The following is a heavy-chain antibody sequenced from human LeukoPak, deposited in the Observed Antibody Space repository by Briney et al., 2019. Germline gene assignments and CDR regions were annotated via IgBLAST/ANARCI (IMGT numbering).Heavy chain of an antibody. V-gene: IGHV4-59*01. J-gene: IGHJ3*02. Sequence: SGTLSLTCTVSGASLSSSYWSWIRQPPGKRLEWIGFIYYNGNTNTNPSLKSRVTISVDTSKNQFSLKLSSVTAADTAVYYCVRGNYDNRGYSNAFDIWGQGAMVTASS. D-gene: IGHD3-22*01. CDR3: VRGNYDNRGYSNAFDI. CDR1: GASLSSSY. CDR2: IYYNGNT.